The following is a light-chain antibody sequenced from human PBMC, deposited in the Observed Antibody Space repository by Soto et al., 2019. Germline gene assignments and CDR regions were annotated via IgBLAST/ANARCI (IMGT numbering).Light chain of an antibody. CDR2: GAS. CDR1: QSVGNN. V-gene: IGKV3-15*01. Sequence: EIVMTQSPATLSVSPGERATLSCRASQSVGNNLAWYQQKPCQAPRLLIHGASTRATVIPARFSGSGSGTEFTLTISSLQSEDFAVYYCQQYNNWPITFGQGTRLEIK. J-gene: IGKJ5*01. CDR3: QQYNNWPIT.